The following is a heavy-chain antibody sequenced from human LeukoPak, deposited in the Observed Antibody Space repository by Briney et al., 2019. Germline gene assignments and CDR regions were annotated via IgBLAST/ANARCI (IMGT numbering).Heavy chain of an antibody. D-gene: IGHD3-22*01. CDR1: GFTSSSYA. J-gene: IGHJ3*02. V-gene: IGHV3-30-3*01. CDR3: ARPYYYDSSGYLRKGAFDI. CDR2: ISYDGSNK. Sequence: GGSLRLSCAASGFTSSSYAMHWVRQAPGKGLEWVAVISYDGSNKYYADSVKGRFTISRDNSKNTLYLQMNSLRAEDTAVYYCARPYYYDSSGYLRKGAFDIWGQGTMVTVSS.